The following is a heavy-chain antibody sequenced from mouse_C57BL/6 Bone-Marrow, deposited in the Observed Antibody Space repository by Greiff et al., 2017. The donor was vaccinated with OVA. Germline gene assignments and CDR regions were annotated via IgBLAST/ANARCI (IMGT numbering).Heavy chain of an antibody. J-gene: IGHJ2*01. V-gene: IGHV1-61*01. CDR3: ARRSYDYDADY. D-gene: IGHD2-4*01. CDR1: GYTFTSYW. Sequence: VKLQQPGAELVRPGSSVKLSCKASGYTFTSYWMDWVKQRPGQGLEWIGNIYPSDSETHYNQKFKDKATLTVDKSSSTAYMQLSSLTSEDSAVYYCARRSYDYDADYWGQGTTLTVSS. CDR2: IYPSDSET.